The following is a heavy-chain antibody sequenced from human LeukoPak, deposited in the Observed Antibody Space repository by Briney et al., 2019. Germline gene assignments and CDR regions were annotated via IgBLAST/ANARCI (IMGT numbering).Heavy chain of an antibody. D-gene: IGHD6-19*01. CDR3: ARLSSGYSSGWYEGSIDY. CDR1: GYSFTSYW. CDR2: IYPGDSDT. J-gene: IGHJ4*02. V-gene: IGHV5-51*01. Sequence: GESLKISCKGSGYSFTSYWIGWVRQMPGKGLEWMGIIYPGDSDTRYSPSFQGQVTISADKSISTAYLQWSSLKASDTAMYYCARLSSGYSSGWYEGSIDYWGQGTLVTVSS.